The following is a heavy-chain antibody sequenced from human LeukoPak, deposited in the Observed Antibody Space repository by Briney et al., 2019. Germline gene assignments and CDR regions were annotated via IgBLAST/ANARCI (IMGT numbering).Heavy chain of an antibody. D-gene: IGHD3-22*01. CDR1: GFTFSSYW. CDR2: INSDGGST. CDR3: ATSYYDSSGYLDWYFDL. Sequence: GGSLRLSCVPSGFTFSSYWIHWVRHAPGKGLVWVSRINSDGGSTDYADSVKGRFTISRDNAKNTLYLQMNNLRAEDTAVYYCATSYYDSSGYLDWYFDLWGRGTLVTVSS. J-gene: IGHJ2*01. V-gene: IGHV3-74*01.